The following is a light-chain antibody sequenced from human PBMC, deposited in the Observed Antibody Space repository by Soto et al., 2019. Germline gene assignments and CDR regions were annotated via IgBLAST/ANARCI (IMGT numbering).Light chain of an antibody. J-gene: IGLJ2*01. CDR2: DVS. CDR1: SSDVGGYNY. Sequence: QSALTQPRSVSGSPGQSVTISCTGTSSDVGGYNYVSWYQQHPDKAPKLMIYDVSQRPSGVPDRFSGSKSGYTASLTISGLQAEDEADYYCCSYAGRYTDVVFGGGTKVTVL. V-gene: IGLV2-11*01. CDR3: CSYAGRYTDVV.